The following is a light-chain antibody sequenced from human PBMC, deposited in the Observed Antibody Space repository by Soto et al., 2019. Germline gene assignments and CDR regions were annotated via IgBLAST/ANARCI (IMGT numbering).Light chain of an antibody. Sequence: EIVLTQSPGTLSLSPGERATLSCRASQSVSSSYLAWYQQKLGQAPRLLIYGASSRATGIPDRFSGSGSGTDFTLTISRLGPEDFAVYYCQQYGSLPPWTFGQGTKVDIK. V-gene: IGKV3-20*01. J-gene: IGKJ1*01. CDR3: QQYGSLPPWT. CDR1: QSVSSSY. CDR2: GAS.